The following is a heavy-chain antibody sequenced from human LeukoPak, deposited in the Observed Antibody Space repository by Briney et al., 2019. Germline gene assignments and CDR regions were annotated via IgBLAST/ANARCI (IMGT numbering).Heavy chain of an antibody. V-gene: IGHV3-9*01. J-gene: IGHJ4*02. D-gene: IGHD2-2*01. Sequence: PGGSLRLSCVVSGFKFDENAMHWVRQVPGKGLEWVSGVSWNSDRIGYADSVKGRFSTSRDDARKSLFLQMNSLRAEDTAFYYCVRDMGRSRTSDSFDYWGQGTLVTVSS. CDR2: VSWNSDRI. CDR3: VRDMGRSRTSDSFDY. CDR1: GFKFDENA.